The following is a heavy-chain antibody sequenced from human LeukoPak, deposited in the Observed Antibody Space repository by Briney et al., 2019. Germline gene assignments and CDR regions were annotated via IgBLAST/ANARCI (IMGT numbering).Heavy chain of an antibody. CDR2: MNPNSGNT. Sequence: ASLKVSCKASGYTFTTYDINWVRQATGQGLEWMGWMNPNSGNTDYAQKFQGRVTITRNTSISTAYMELSSLRSEDTAVYYCARGVRGYYATSGYFLLNYWGQGTLVTVSS. D-gene: IGHD3-22*01. V-gene: IGHV1-8*03. J-gene: IGHJ4*02. CDR1: GYTFTTYD. CDR3: ARGVRGYYATSGYFLLNY.